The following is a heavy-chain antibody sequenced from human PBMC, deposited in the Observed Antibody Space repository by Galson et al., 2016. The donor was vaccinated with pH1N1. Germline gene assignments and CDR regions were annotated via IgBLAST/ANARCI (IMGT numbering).Heavy chain of an antibody. Sequence: CAISGDSVSSNSATWNWIRQSPSRGLEWLGRTYYRSKWYNDYAESVKSRIIISPDTSKNQLSLQLNSVTPADTAVYYCARGVIDYDFWSGYQDHAAFDIWGQRTMVIVSS. V-gene: IGHV6-1*01. D-gene: IGHD3-3*01. J-gene: IGHJ3*02. CDR2: TYYRSKWYN. CDR3: ARGVIDYDFWSGYQDHAAFDI. CDR1: GDSVSSNSAT.